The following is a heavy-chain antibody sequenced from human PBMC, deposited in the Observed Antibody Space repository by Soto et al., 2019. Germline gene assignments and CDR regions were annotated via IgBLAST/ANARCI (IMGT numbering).Heavy chain of an antibody. CDR3: ARDAATMVGGVPDY. V-gene: IGHV3-74*01. D-gene: IGHD3-10*01. CDR2: INSDGSST. CDR1: GFTFSSYW. J-gene: IGHJ4*02. Sequence: EVQLVESGGGLVQPWGSLRLSCAASGFTFSSYWMHWVRQSPGKGLVLVSRINSDGSSTSYAVSVKGRFTISSDNAKNTLYLQMNSLRSEDTAVYYCARDAATMVGGVPDYWGQGTLVTVSS.